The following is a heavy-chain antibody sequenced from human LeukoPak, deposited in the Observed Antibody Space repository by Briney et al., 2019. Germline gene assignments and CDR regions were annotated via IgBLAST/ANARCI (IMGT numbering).Heavy chain of an antibody. Sequence: PSETLPLTCTVSGGSISSYYWSWIRQPPGKGLEWIGYIYYSGSTNYNPSLKSRVTISVDKSKNQFSLKLSSVTAADTAVYYCARVSSIVVVPAAQVKAFDIWGQGTMVTVSS. J-gene: IGHJ3*02. CDR2: IYYSGST. V-gene: IGHV4-59*12. D-gene: IGHD2-2*01. CDR3: ARVSSIVVVPAAQVKAFDI. CDR1: GGSISSYY.